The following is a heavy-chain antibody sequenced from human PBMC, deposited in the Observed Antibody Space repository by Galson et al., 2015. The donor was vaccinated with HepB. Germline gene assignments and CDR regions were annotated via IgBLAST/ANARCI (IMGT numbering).Heavy chain of an antibody. V-gene: IGHV1-18*01. J-gene: IGHJ6*03. CDR1: GYTFTSYQ. CDR3: ARVVPAAYNLDHMDV. CDR2: ISAYNGNT. D-gene: IGHD2-2*01. Sequence: SVKVSCKASGYTFTSYQITWVRQAPGQGLEWMGWISAYNGNTNYAQKLQGRVTMTTDTSTTTAYMELGSLRSDDTAIYYCARVVPAAYNLDHMDVWGKGTTVTVSS.